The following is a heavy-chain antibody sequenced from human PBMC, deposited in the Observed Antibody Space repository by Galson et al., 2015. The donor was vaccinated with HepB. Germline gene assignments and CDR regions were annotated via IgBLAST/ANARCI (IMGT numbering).Heavy chain of an antibody. D-gene: IGHD1-26*01. V-gene: IGHV4-34*01. CDR1: GGSFSGYY. J-gene: IGHJ4*02. CDR3: ARGSGSYY. Sequence: LSLTCAVYGGSFSGYYWSWIRQPPGKGLGWIGEINHSGSTNHNPSLKSRVTISVDTSKNQFSLKLSSVTAADTAVYYRARGSGSYYWGQGTLVTVSS. CDR2: INHSGST.